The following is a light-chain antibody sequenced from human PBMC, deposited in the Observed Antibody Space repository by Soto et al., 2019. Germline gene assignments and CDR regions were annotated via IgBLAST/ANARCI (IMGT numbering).Light chain of an antibody. J-gene: IGKJ1*01. CDR1: QSVSSSY. V-gene: IGKV3-20*01. CDR2: GAS. Sequence: EIVLTQSPGTLSLSPGERATLSCRASQSVSSSYLAWYQQKPGQAPRLLIYGASIRATGIPDRFSGSGSGTDFTLTVNRLEPEDFAVYYCQQYGSSPRTFGLGTKVEIK. CDR3: QQYGSSPRT.